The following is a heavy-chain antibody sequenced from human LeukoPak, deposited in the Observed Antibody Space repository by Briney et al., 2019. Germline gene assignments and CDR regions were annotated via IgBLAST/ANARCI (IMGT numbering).Heavy chain of an antibody. Sequence: SETLSLTCTVSGDSISSYSWSWIRQPPGKGLEWIGYMYYSGSTNYSPSLESRVTMSVDTSKNQFSLKVNSVTAADTAVYYCARVTRMIRGTHYIDYWGQGILVTVSS. J-gene: IGHJ4*02. D-gene: IGHD3-10*01. CDR3: ARVTRMIRGTHYIDY. CDR1: GDSISSYS. V-gene: IGHV4-59*01. CDR2: MYYSGST.